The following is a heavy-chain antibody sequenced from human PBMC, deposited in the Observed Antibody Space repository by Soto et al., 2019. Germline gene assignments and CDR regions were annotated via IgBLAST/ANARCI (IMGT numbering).Heavy chain of an antibody. D-gene: IGHD2-15*01. CDR2: INAGNGNT. CDR1: GYTFTSYA. Sequence: GASVKVSCKASGYTFTSYAMHWVRQAPGQRLEWMGWINAGNGNTKYSQKFQGRVTITRDTSASTAYMELSSLRSEDTAVYYCARSLVAETSVNYYYYGMDVWGQGTTVTVSS. J-gene: IGHJ6*02. CDR3: ARSLVAETSVNYYYYGMDV. V-gene: IGHV1-3*01.